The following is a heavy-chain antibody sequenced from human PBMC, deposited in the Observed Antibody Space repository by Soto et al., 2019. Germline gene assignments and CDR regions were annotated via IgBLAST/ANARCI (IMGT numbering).Heavy chain of an antibody. CDR3: ARSFVHYYGSGSYPY. V-gene: IGHV4-34*01. CDR2: INHSGST. CDR1: GGSFSGYY. J-gene: IGHJ4*02. Sequence: SETLSLTCAVYGGSFSGYYWSWIRQPPGKGLEWIGEINHSGSTNYNPSPKSRVTISVDTSKNQFSLKLSSVTAADTAVYYCARSFVHYYGSGSYPYWGQGTLVTVSS. D-gene: IGHD3-10*01.